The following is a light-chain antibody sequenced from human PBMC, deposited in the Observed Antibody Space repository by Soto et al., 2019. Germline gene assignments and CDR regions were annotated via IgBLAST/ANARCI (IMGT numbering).Light chain of an antibody. CDR1: QNVNNY. CDR2: DAS. CDR3: QQRQHWPPIT. Sequence: EVVLTQSPATLSLSPGERATLSCRASQNVNNYLVWYQQKPGQAPRLLIHDASNRATGIPARFSGSGSGTDFTLTISSLEPEDFAVYYCQQRQHWPPITFGQGTRLEIK. V-gene: IGKV3-11*01. J-gene: IGKJ5*01.